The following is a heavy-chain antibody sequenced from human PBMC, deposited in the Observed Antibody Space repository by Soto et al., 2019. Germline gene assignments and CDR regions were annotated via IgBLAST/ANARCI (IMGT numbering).Heavy chain of an antibody. V-gene: IGHV1-2*04. CDR2: INPNSGVT. J-gene: IGHJ6*02. Sequence: QVQLVQSGAEVKKPGASVKVSCKASGYTFTGYYMHWVRQAPGQGLEWMGWINPNSGVTNYAQKFQGWVPMTRDTSISTAYMELSRLRSDDTAVYYCARGFSAMVLYGMDVWGQGTTVTVSS. D-gene: IGHD5-18*01. CDR1: GYTFTGYY. CDR3: ARGFSAMVLYGMDV.